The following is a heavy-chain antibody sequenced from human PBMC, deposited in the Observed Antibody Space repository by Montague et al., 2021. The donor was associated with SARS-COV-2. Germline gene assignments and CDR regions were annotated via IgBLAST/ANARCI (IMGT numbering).Heavy chain of an antibody. V-gene: IGHV4-39*07. CDR3: ATPVEMATITGYYFDY. CDR2: MYYSGSN. Sequence: SETLSLTCTVSGGSVSSCCYYWGWLRPATGLGLVWIGSMYYSGSNNSSLSLQSRVTTSVDTSKNQFSLKLTSATAADTAVYYCATPVEMATITGYYFDYWGQGILVTVSS. J-gene: IGHJ4*02. D-gene: IGHD5-24*01. CDR1: GGSVSSCCYY.